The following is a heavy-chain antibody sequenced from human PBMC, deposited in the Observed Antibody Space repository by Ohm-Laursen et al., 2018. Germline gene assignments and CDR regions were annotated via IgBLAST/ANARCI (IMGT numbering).Heavy chain of an antibody. V-gene: IGHV1-18*01. J-gene: IGHJ6*02. CDR1: GYTFTSYG. Sequence: ASVKVSCKTSGYTFTSYGISWVRQAPGQGLEWMGWISANNGNTNYAQKLQGRVTMTADTSTSAAYMELRSLRSDDTAVYFCARNSSGWYNGMDVWGQGTTVTVSS. CDR3: ARNSSGWYNGMDV. CDR2: ISANNGNT. D-gene: IGHD6-19*01.